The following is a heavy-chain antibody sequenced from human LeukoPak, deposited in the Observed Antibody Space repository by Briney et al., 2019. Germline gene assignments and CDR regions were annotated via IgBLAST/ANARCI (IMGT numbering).Heavy chain of an antibody. D-gene: IGHD6-13*01. J-gene: IGHJ4*02. V-gene: IGHV7-4-1*02. CDR3: ARNGEAAGFDY. CDR2: INTNTGNP. CDR1: GYTFTDYY. Sequence: ASVKVSCKASGYTFTDYYIHWVRQAPGQGLEWMGWINTNTGNPTYAQGFTGRFVFSLYTSVSTAYLQTSSLKAEDTAVYYCARNGEAAGFDYWGQGTLVTVSS.